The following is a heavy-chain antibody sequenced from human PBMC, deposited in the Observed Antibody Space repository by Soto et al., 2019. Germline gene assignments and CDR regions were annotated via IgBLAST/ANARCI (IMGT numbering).Heavy chain of an antibody. Sequence: GASVKVSCKASGYIFINYGISWVRQAPGQGLEWVGWINVYNGNTNYSQKFQGRVTITRDTSASTAYMELSSLRSEDTAVYYCARDRIAAAGPLYYFDYWGQGTLVTVSS. CDR2: INVYNGNT. J-gene: IGHJ4*02. V-gene: IGHV1-18*01. CDR1: GYIFINYG. D-gene: IGHD6-13*01. CDR3: ARDRIAAAGPLYYFDY.